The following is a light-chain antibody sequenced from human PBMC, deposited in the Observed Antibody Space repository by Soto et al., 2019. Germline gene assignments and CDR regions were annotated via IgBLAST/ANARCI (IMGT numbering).Light chain of an antibody. Sequence: QSVLTQPPSASGTPGQRVTISCSGSNSNIGSNTVNWYQQLPGTAPKLLIYYDNLRPSGVPDRISGSKSGTSASLAISGLQSEDEADYYCVAWDDSLNGHVVFGGGTKLTVL. CDR3: VAWDDSLNGHVV. J-gene: IGLJ2*01. V-gene: IGLV1-44*01. CDR1: NSNIGSNT. CDR2: YDN.